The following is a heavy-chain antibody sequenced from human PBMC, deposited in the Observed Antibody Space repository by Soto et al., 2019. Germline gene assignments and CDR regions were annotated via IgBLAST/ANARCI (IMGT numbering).Heavy chain of an antibody. J-gene: IGHJ6*03. CDR2: INVGNGDT. CDR3: ARDANYYDSYYMDL. CDR1: GYTFINNG. V-gene: IGHV1-3*01. Sequence: QAQLVQSGSEVKKHGASVKVSCKASGYTFINNGMHWVRQAPGQRLEWMAWINVGNGDTKYSGNFQGRVYITRDTSASIAYMELSSLRAEDTAVYYCARDANYYDSYYMDLWGKGTTVTVSS.